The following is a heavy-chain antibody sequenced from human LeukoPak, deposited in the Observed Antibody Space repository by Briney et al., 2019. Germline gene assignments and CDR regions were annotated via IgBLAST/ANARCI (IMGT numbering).Heavy chain of an antibody. CDR1: GDSISSNSYY. V-gene: IGHV4-39*07. CDR3: ARDPGYYYGSGSYYRFDY. Sequence: SETLSLTCIVSGDSISSNSYYWDWIRQPPGKGLEWIGSIYYSGTTYYNPSLKSRVTISVDTSKNQFSLKLSSVTAADTAVYYCARDPGYYYGSGSYYRFDYWGQGTLVTVSS. CDR2: IYYSGTT. D-gene: IGHD3-10*01. J-gene: IGHJ4*02.